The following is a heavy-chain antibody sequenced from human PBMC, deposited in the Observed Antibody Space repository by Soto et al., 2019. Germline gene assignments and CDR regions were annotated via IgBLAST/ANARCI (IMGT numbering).Heavy chain of an antibody. Sequence: SRIIQAPGKGLEGVSAIRGSGGSTYYAESVKGRFTISRDNSKKTLYLQMNSPRAEDSALSYCGKPPSREWLAPLLKRTLDTV. V-gene: IGHV3-23*01. J-gene: IGHJ5*02. CDR3: GKPPSREWLAP. CDR2: IRGSGGST.